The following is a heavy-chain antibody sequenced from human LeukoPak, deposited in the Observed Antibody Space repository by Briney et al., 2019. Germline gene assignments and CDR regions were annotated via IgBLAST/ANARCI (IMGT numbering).Heavy chain of an antibody. D-gene: IGHD2-15*01. CDR3: ARRSGCSGGSCYSLWFDP. CDR2: IYYSGRT. CDR1: GGSISSNSDY. J-gene: IGHJ5*02. V-gene: IGHV4-39*01. Sequence: ETLSLTCTVSGGSISSNSDYWGWIRQPPGKGLEWIGSIYYSGRTYYNPSLKSRVTISVDTSKKQFSLKLSSVTAADTAVYYCARRSGCSGGSCYSLWFDPWGQGTLVTVSS.